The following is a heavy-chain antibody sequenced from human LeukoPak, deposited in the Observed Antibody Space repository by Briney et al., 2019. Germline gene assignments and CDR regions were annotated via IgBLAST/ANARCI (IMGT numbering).Heavy chain of an antibody. Sequence: PGGSLRLSCAASGFTFSSYGMHWVRQAPGKGLEWVAFIRYDGSNKYYADSVKGRFTISRDNSKNTLYLQMNSLRAEDTAVYYCAKDSVVPAAIVYMDVWGKGTTVTVSS. V-gene: IGHV3-30*02. J-gene: IGHJ6*03. CDR3: AKDSVVPAAIVYMDV. CDR1: GFTFSSYG. D-gene: IGHD2-2*01. CDR2: IRYDGSNK.